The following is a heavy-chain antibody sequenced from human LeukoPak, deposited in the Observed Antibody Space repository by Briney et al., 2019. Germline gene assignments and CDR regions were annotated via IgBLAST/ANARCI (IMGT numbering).Heavy chain of an antibody. CDR2: ISGDGGST. J-gene: IGHJ4*02. V-gene: IGHV3-43*02. D-gene: IGHD6-19*01. CDR3: ARESESSGWYDY. CDR1: GFTFDDYA. Sequence: PGGSLRLSCAASGFTFDDYAMHWVRHAPGKGLEWVSLISGDGGSTFYADSVKGRFTISRDNSKNSLYLQMNSLRSDDTALYYCARESESSGWYDYWGQGTLVTVSS.